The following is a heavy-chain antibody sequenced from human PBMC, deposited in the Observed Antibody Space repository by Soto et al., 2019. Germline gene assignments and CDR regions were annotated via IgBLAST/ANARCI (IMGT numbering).Heavy chain of an antibody. Sequence: QVQLVESGGGVVQPGRSLRLSCAASGFTFSSYGMHWVRQAPGKGLEWVAVISYDGSNKYYADSVKGRFTISRDNSKNTLYLQMNSLRAEDTAVYYCAKDSVEMATTNPSDYWGQGTLVTVSS. CDR2: ISYDGSNK. CDR1: GFTFSSYG. CDR3: AKDSVEMATTNPSDY. J-gene: IGHJ4*02. V-gene: IGHV3-30*18. D-gene: IGHD5-12*01.